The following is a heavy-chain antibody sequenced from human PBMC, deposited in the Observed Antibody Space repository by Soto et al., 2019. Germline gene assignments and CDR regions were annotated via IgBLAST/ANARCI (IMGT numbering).Heavy chain of an antibody. J-gene: IGHJ4*02. D-gene: IGHD1-1*01. CDR3: ARPSQTGIHDY. Sequence: SETLSLTCTVSGGSISSSSYYWGWIRQPPGKGLEWIGSIYYSGSTYYNPSLKSRVTISVDTSKNQFSLKLSSVTAADTAVYYCARPSQTGIHDYWGQGTLVTVSS. V-gene: IGHV4-39*01. CDR2: IYYSGST. CDR1: GGSISSSSYY.